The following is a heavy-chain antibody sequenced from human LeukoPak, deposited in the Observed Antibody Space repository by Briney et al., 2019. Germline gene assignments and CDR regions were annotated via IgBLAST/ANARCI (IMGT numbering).Heavy chain of an antibody. J-gene: IGHJ6*03. V-gene: IGHV1-8*01. Sequence: ASVNVSCKASGYTFTSYDINWVRQATGQGLEWMGWMNPNRGNTGYAQKFQGRVTMTRNTSISTAYMELSSLRSEDTAVYYCASGSDFWSGYYPHYYYYMDVWGKGTTVTVSS. CDR2: MNPNRGNT. CDR3: ASGSDFWSGYYPHYYYYMDV. CDR1: GYTFTSYD. D-gene: IGHD3-3*01.